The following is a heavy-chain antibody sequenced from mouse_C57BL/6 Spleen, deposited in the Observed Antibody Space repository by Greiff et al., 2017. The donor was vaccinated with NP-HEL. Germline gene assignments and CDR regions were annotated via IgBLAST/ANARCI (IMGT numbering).Heavy chain of an antibody. J-gene: IGHJ4*01. CDR3: ARASITTVVEGYAMDY. CDR1: GYSITSGYY. D-gene: IGHD1-1*01. CDR2: ISYDGSN. V-gene: IGHV3-6*01. Sequence: ESGPGLVKPSQSLSLTCSVTGYSITSGYYWNWIRQFPGNKLEWMGYISYDGSNNYNPSLKNRISITRDTSKNQFFLKLNSVTTEDTATYYCARASITTVVEGYAMDYWGQGTSVTVSS.